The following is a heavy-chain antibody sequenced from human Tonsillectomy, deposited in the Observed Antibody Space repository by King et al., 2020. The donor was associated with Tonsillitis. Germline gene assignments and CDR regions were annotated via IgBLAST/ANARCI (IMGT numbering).Heavy chain of an antibody. CDR2: SYHSGST. CDR3: AREGDVAAAGTFWY. CDR1: GGSITSSKW. J-gene: IGHJ4*02. V-gene: IGHV4-4*02. D-gene: IGHD6-13*01. Sequence: VQLQESGPGLVKPSGTLSLTCAVAGGSITSSKWWTWVRLPPGRGLEWIGESYHSGSTNYNPSLKGRVTISVDKSKNQFSLKLSSGTAADTAVYYCAREGDVAAAGTFWYWGQGTLVTVSS.